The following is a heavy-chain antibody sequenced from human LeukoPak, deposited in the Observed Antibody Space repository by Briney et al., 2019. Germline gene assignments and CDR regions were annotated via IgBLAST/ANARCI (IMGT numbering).Heavy chain of an antibody. J-gene: IGHJ4*01. V-gene: IGHV4-59*01. CDR2: IYYSGST. D-gene: IGHD6-19*01. CDR1: GGSISSYY. Sequence: SETLSLTCNVSGGSISSYYWSWIRQPPGKGLEWIGYIYYSGSTNYNPSLKSRVTISVDTSKNQFSLKLSSVTAADTAVYYCARVCIGWYEQPTSTYYFDSWGHGPLLIVS. CDR3: ARVCIGWYEQPTSTYYFDS.